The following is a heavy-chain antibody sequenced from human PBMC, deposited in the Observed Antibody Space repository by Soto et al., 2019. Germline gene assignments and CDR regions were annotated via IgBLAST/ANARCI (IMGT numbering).Heavy chain of an antibody. J-gene: IGHJ5*02. V-gene: IGHV1-69*13. CDR3: ARRRGSSSYWWFDP. CDR1: GGTFSSYA. CDR2: IIPIFGTA. Sequence: GASVKVSCKASGGTFSSYAISWVRQAPGQGLEWMGGIIPIFGTANYAQKFQGRVTITADESTSTAYMELSSLRSEDTAVYYCARRRGSSSYWWFDPWGQGTLVTAPQ. D-gene: IGHD6-6*01.